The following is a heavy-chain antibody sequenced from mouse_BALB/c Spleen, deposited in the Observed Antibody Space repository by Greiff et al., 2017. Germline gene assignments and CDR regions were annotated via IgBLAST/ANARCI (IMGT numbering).Heavy chain of an antibody. Sequence: DVKLVESGGGLVQPGGSLKLSCAASGFTFSSYGMSWVRQTPDKRLELVATINSNGGSTYYPDSVKGRFTISRDNAKNTLYLQMSSLKSEDTAMYYCARGSAVKAGYFDVWGAGTTVTVSS. CDR3: ARGSAVKAGYFDV. CDR2: INSNGGST. D-gene: IGHD3-3*01. J-gene: IGHJ1*01. CDR1: GFTFSSYG. V-gene: IGHV5-6-3*01.